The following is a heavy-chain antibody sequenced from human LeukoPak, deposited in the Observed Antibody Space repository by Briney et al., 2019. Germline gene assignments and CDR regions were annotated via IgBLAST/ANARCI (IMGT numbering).Heavy chain of an antibody. V-gene: IGHV3-23*01. CDR3: AKDEGYCSSTSCLDFDY. CDR1: GFTFSSYA. J-gene: IGHJ4*02. CDR2: NSGSGGST. D-gene: IGHD2-2*01. Sequence: PGGSLRLSCAASGFTFSSYAMSWVRQAPGKGLEWVSANSGSGGSTYYADSVKGRFTISRDNSKNTLYLQMNSLRAEDTAVYYCAKDEGYCSSTSCLDFDYWGQGTLVTVSS.